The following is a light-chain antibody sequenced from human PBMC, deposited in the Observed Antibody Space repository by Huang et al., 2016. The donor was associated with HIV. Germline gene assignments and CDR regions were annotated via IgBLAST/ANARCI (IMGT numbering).Light chain of an antibody. Sequence: AIQLTQSPSSPSASVRDRGTITCRASQGIGSFLAGYQQKPGQAPRLLIYGASTLETGVPARFSGSGSGTDFTLTISSLQPEDFATYYCQQFNYCSVSFGQGTKLEI. CDR3: QQFNYCSVS. J-gene: IGKJ2*01. CDR2: GAS. V-gene: IGKV1D-13*01. CDR1: QGIGSF.